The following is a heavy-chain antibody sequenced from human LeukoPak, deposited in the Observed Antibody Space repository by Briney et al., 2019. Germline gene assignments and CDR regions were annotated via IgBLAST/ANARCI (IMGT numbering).Heavy chain of an antibody. CDR2: INGDESII. J-gene: IGHJ4*02. V-gene: IGHV3-74*01. Sequence: PGGSLRLSCAASGFTLSNYWMHWVRQAPREGLVWVSRINGDESIINYADSVKGRFTISRDNAKNTLYLQMNSLRAEDTAVYYCARGTSHDYVWGTFRPYWGQGTLVTVSS. CDR3: ARGTSHDYVWGTFRPY. CDR1: GFTLSNYW. D-gene: IGHD3-16*02.